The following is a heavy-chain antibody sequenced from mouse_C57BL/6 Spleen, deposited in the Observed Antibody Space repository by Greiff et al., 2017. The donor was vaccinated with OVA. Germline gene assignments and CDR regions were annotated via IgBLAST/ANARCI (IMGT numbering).Heavy chain of an antibody. Sequence: EVQLVESGPGMVKPSQSLSLTCTVTGYSITSGYDWHWIRHFPGNKLEWMGYISYSGSTNYNPSLKSRISITHDTSKNHFFLKLNSVTTEDTATYYGARGPAGSSFDYWGQGTTLTVSS. CDR2: ISYSGST. CDR1: GYSITSGYD. D-gene: IGHD1-1*01. J-gene: IGHJ2*01. CDR3: ARGPAGSSFDY. V-gene: IGHV3-1*01.